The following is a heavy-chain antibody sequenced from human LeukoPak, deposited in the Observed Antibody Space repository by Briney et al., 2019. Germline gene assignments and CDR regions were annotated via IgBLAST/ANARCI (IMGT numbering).Heavy chain of an antibody. J-gene: IGHJ4*02. Sequence: SETLSLTCTVSGGSISSGGYYWSWIRQHPGKGLEWIGYIYYSGSIYYNPSLKSRVTISVDTSKNQFSLKLSSVTAADTAVYYCARVDGYNGDYFDYWGQGTLVTVSS. CDR2: IYYSGSI. V-gene: IGHV4-31*03. D-gene: IGHD5-24*01. CDR3: ARVDGYNGDYFDY. CDR1: GGSISSGGYY.